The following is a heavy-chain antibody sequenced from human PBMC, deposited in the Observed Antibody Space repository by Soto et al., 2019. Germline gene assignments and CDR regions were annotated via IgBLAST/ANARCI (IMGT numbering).Heavy chain of an antibody. CDR1: GFIFSSYT. Sequence: PGGSLRLSCAASGFIFSSYTMHWVRQAPGKGLEWVGVITYDGSNQYYADSVKGRFTISRDNSRKMVYLQMTSLGPEDTAVYYCAKGGGSARDFDYWGQGALVTV. J-gene: IGHJ4*02. D-gene: IGHD1-26*01. V-gene: IGHV3-30-3*01. CDR3: AKGGGSARDFDY. CDR2: ITYDGSNQ.